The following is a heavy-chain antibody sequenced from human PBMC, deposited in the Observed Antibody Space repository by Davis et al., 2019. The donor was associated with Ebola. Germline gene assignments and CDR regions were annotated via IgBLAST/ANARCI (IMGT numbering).Heavy chain of an antibody. CDR3: VRHLAVAGDGAY. V-gene: IGHV5-10-1*01. Sequence: GESLKISCKGSGYSFTNYWINWVRQMPGKGLEWMGRIDPSDSYTRYSPSFQGHVTISADKSISTAYLQWSSLKASDTAMYYCVRHLAVAGDGAYWGQGTLVTVSS. CDR2: IDPSDSYT. D-gene: IGHD6-19*01. CDR1: GYSFTNYW. J-gene: IGHJ4*02.